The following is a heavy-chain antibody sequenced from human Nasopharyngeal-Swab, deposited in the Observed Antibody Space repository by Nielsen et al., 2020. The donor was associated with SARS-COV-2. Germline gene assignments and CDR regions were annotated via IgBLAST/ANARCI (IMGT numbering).Heavy chain of an antibody. Sequence: GESLKISCAASGFVFCSVWMSWVRQAPGKGLEWVGRIKRKADGGTVEYATAVRGRFSISRDDSRNTLFLQMNRLKTEDTAVYYCTTLHRTGWFWGQGTLVTVSS. CDR2: IKRKADGGTV. CDR1: GFVFCSVW. J-gene: IGHJ4*02. V-gene: IGHV3-15*01. CDR3: TTLHRTGWF. D-gene: IGHD6-19*01.